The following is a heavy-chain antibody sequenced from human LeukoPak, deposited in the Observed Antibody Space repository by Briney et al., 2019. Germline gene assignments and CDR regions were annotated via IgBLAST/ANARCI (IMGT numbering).Heavy chain of an antibody. D-gene: IGHD3-3*01. CDR2: INHSGST. Sequence: SETLSLTCAVYGGSFSGYYWSWIRQPPGKGLEWIGEINHSGSTNYNPSLKSRVTISVDTSKNQFSLKLSSVTAADTAVYYCARGRGVRLLLDYPFDYWGQGTLVTVSS. CDR1: GGSFSGYY. CDR3: ARGRGVRLLLDYPFDY. J-gene: IGHJ4*02. V-gene: IGHV4-34*01.